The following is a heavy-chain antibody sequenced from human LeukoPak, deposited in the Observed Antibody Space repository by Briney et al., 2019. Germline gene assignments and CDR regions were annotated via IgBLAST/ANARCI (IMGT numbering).Heavy chain of an antibody. Sequence: SETLSLTCAVSGGSIRSYYWSWIRQPPGKGLEWIGHIHYSGSTNHNPSLKSRVTTSVDTSKNQFSLKLSSVTAADTAVYYCARQVAAVGFYFDYWGQGTLVTVSS. V-gene: IGHV4-59*08. J-gene: IGHJ4*02. CDR2: IHYSGST. D-gene: IGHD6-13*01. CDR1: GGSIRSYY. CDR3: ARQVAAVGFYFDY.